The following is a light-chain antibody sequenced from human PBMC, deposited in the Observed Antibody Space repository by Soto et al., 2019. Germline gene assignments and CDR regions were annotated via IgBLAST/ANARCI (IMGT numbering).Light chain of an antibody. V-gene: IGKV3-15*01. Sequence: EIVLTQSPGTLSLSPGEIATLSCRASQGIGDTLAWYQQKPGQTPRLLIYDTSIRATGVPARFSGSRSGAEFTLTISSLQSEDFAVYYCQHYVNWPLTFGGGTKVDIK. J-gene: IGKJ4*01. CDR2: DTS. CDR1: QGIGDT. CDR3: QHYVNWPLT.